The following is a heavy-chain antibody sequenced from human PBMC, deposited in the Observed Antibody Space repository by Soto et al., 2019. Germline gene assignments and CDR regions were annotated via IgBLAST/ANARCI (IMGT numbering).Heavy chain of an antibody. CDR2: ISAYNGNT. J-gene: IGHJ4*02. V-gene: IGHV1-18*01. CDR1: GYTFTSYG. CDR3: ARLSLIYYDSSGYYYDDY. D-gene: IGHD3-22*01. Sequence: ASVKVSCKASGYTFTSYGISWVRQAPGQGLEWMGWISAYNGNTNYAQKLQGRVTMTTDTSTSTAYMELRSLRSDDTAVYYCARLSLIYYDSSGYYYDDYWGQGTLVTVSS.